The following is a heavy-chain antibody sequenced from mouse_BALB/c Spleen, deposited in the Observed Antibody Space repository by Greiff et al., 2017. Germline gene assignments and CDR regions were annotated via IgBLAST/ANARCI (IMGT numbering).Heavy chain of an antibody. J-gene: IGHJ3*01. CDR1: GYTFTDYN. Sequence: VQLQQSGPELVKPGASVKISCKASGYTFTDYNMHWVKQSHGKSLEWIGYIYPYNGGTGYNQKFKSKATLTVDNSSSTAYMELRSLTSEDSAVYYCAYGSPFAYWGQGTLVTVSA. CDR3: AYGSPFAY. CDR2: IYPYNGGT. V-gene: IGHV1S29*02. D-gene: IGHD1-1*01.